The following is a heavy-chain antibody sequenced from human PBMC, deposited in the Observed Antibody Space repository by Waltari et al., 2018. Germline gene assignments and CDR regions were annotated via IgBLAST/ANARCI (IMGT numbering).Heavy chain of an antibody. D-gene: IGHD3-3*01. CDR3: ARDSGYDFWSGYFSPANWFDP. Sequence: QVQLQESGPGLVKPSETLSLTCTVSGGSISSHYWSWIRQPPGKGLEWIGYIYYSGSTNYNPSRKSRVTISVDTSKNQFSLKLSSVTAADTAVYYCARDSGYDFWSGYFSPANWFDPWGQGTLVTVSS. CDR1: GGSISSHY. V-gene: IGHV4-59*11. J-gene: IGHJ5*02. CDR2: IYYSGST.